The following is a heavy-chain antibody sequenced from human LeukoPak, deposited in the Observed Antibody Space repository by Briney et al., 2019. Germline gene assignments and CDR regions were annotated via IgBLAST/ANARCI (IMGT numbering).Heavy chain of an antibody. Sequence: PSETLSLTCTVSGGSISTYYWSWIRQPPGKGLEWIGYIYYTGSTSYNPSLKSRVTMSLDTSKNQFSLKLSSVTAADTAVYYCARRMYYYGSGSYRKGGFDYWGQGTLVTVSS. CDR2: IYYTGST. J-gene: IGHJ4*02. V-gene: IGHV4-59*12. CDR1: GGSISTYY. CDR3: ARRMYYYGSGSYRKGGFDY. D-gene: IGHD3-10*01.